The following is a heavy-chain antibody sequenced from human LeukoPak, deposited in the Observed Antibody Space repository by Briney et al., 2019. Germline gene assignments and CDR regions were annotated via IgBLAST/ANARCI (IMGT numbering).Heavy chain of an antibody. V-gene: IGHV3-74*01. J-gene: IGHJ4*02. D-gene: IGHD6-19*01. Sequence: GGSLRPSCAASGFTFSSYAMSWVRQAPGKGLVWVTRINTDGSSTSYADSVKGRFTISRDNAKNTLYLQMNSLRAEDTAVYYCARESARAVAGDYWGQGTLVTVS. CDR2: INTDGSST. CDR3: ARESARAVAGDY. CDR1: GFTFSSYA.